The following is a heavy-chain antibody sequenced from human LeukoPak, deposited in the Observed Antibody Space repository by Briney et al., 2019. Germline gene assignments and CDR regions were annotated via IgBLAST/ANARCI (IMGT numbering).Heavy chain of an antibody. Sequence: SETLSLTCAVSGYSISSGYYWGWIRQPPGKGLEWIGSIYHSGSTYYNPSLKSRVTISVDTSKNQFSLQLSSVTAADTAVYYCARRLIVVVPAARRDNWFDPWGQGTLVTVSS. CDR3: ARRLIVVVPAARRDNWFDP. D-gene: IGHD2-2*01. V-gene: IGHV4-38-2*01. CDR1: GYSISSGYY. CDR2: IYHSGST. J-gene: IGHJ5*02.